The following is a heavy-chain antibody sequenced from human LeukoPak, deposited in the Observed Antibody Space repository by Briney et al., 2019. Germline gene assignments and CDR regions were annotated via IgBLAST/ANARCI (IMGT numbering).Heavy chain of an antibody. CDR2: ISSSGTTI. J-gene: IGHJ4*02. Sequence: GGSLRLSCAASGFTFSAYTMNWVRQAPGKGLEWVSYISSSGTTIYYADSVKGRFTISRDNAKNSLYLQMNSLRAEDTAVYYCARGIGSHDILTGYAFDYWGQGTLVTVSS. D-gene: IGHD3-9*01. V-gene: IGHV3-48*04. CDR1: GFTFSAYT. CDR3: ARGIGSHDILTGYAFDY.